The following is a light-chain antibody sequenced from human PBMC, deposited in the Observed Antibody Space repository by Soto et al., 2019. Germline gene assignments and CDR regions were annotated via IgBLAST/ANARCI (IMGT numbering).Light chain of an antibody. CDR3: QTWDTGIL. J-gene: IGLJ2*01. CDR1: SGHSDYA. CDR2: LNSDGSH. V-gene: IGLV4-69*01. Sequence: QLVLTQSPSASASLGASVKLTCTLSSGHSDYAIAWHQQQPEKGPRYLMKLNSDGSHNKGDGIPDRFSGSSSGAERYLTISSLQSEDEADYSCQTWDTGILFGGGTKLTVL.